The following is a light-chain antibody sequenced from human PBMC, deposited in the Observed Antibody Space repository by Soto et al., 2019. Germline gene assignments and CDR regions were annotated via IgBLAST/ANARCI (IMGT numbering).Light chain of an antibody. CDR3: QTWGTGSAFVV. CDR2: VNSGGSH. Sequence: QPVLTQSPSASASLGASVKLTCTLSSGHSNYAIAWHQQQPEKGPRYLMKVNSGGSHIKGDGIPDRFSGSSSGAERYLFISSLQSEDEADYYCQTWGTGSAFVVFGGGTQLIVL. V-gene: IGLV4-69*01. J-gene: IGLJ7*01. CDR1: SGHSNYA.